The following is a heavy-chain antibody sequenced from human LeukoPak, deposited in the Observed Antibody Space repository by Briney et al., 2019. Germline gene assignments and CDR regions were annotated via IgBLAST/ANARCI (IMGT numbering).Heavy chain of an antibody. CDR3: ARAGLSIFGMITPNWFDP. D-gene: IGHD3-3*01. J-gene: IGHJ5*02. Sequence: SETLSLTCTVSGGSISSSTYYWGWIRQPPGKGLEWIGEISHSGSTKFNPSLKSRVTISVDTSRNQFSLNLTSVTAADTAVYYCARAGLSIFGMITPNWFDPWGQGTLVSVSS. V-gene: IGHV4-39*07. CDR2: ISHSGST. CDR1: GGSISSSTYY.